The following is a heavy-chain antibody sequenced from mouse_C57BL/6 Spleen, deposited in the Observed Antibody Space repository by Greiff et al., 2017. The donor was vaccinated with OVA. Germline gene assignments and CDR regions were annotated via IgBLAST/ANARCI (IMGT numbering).Heavy chain of an antibody. CDR1: EYEFPSHD. J-gene: IGHJ2*01. CDR2: ITSDGGST. CDR3: GRHSNYGDD. V-gene: IGHV5-2*01. D-gene: IGHD1-1*01. Sequence: EVQLMESGGGLVQPGESLKLSCESNEYEFPSHDMSWVRKTPEKRLALVAAITSDGGSTYYPDTMESRFIISRDNTNQTLYLQLSSLRSEDTALYYCGRHSNYGDDWGQGTTLTVSS.